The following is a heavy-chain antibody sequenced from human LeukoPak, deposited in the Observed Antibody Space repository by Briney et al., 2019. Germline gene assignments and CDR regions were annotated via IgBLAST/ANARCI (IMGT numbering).Heavy chain of an antibody. D-gene: IGHD2-8*01. Sequence: ASVKVSCKASGYTFTGYYMHWVRQAPGQGLEWMGWINPNSGGTNYAQKFQGRVTMTRDTSISTAYMELGRLRSDDTAVYYCAREVGPIVLVDYWGQGTLVTVSS. CDR1: GYTFTGYY. CDR2: INPNSGGT. CDR3: AREVGPIVLVDY. V-gene: IGHV1-2*02. J-gene: IGHJ4*02.